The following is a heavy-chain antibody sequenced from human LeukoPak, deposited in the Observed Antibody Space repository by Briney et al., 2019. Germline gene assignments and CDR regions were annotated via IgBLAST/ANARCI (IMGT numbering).Heavy chain of an antibody. CDR3: ARVGSGSFDY. D-gene: IGHD6-19*01. J-gene: IGHJ4*02. CDR2: SYYSGST. CDR1: GGSISSYY. Sequence: SETLSLTCTVSGGSISSYYWSWIRQPAGKGLEWIGYSYYSGSTNSNPSLKSRVTISVDTSKNQFSLKLNSVTAADTAVYYCARVGSGSFDYWGQGTLVTVSS. V-gene: IGHV4-59*01.